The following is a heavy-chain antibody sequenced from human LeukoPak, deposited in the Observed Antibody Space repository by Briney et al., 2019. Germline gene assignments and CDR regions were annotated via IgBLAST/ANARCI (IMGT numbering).Heavy chain of an antibody. CDR1: GYTFSTNW. J-gene: IGHJ4*02. CDR3: ARIYGRNFDH. CDR2: IYPSDSDT. Sequence: GESLKISCKGSGYTFSTNWIGWVRQMPGKGLEWMGIIYPSDSDTTYSPSFPGQVTISVDKSISTAYLQWRSLKASDTAMYYCARIYGRNFDHWGQGTLVTVSS. D-gene: IGHD1-26*01. V-gene: IGHV5-51*01.